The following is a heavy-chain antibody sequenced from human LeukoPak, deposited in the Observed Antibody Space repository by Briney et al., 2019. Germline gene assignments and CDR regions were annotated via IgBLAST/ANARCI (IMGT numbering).Heavy chain of an antibody. V-gene: IGHV4-59*01. J-gene: IGHJ5*02. D-gene: IGHD3-3*01. CDR2: IYYSGST. CDR1: GGSFSGYY. Sequence: PSETLSLTCAVYGGSFSGYYWSWIRQPPGKGLEWIGYIYYSGSTNYNPSLKSRVTISVDTSKNQFSLKLSSVTAADTAVYYCARTYDFWSGYYRWFDPWGQGTLVTVSS. CDR3: ARTYDFWSGYYRWFDP.